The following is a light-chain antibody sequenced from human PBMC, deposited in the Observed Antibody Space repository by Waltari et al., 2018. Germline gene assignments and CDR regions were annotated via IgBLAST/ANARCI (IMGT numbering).Light chain of an antibody. CDR1: SGSIASNY. CDR2: EDN. V-gene: IGLV6-57*03. Sequence: NFILTQPHSVSESPGKTITISCTRSSGSIASNYVQWYRQRPGSAPTTLINEDNQRASGVPCRFSGSIDYSSNSACLTISTLKTEDEADYYCQSYDRSTVIFGGGTKLTVL. CDR3: QSYDRSTVI. J-gene: IGLJ2*01.